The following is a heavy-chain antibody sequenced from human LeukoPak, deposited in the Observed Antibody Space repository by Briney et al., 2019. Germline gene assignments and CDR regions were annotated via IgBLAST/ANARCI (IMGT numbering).Heavy chain of an antibody. D-gene: IGHD3-10*01. CDR3: AKHSAFWGVGGVDY. CDR1: GGSISSSSYY. CDR2: IYYSGST. V-gene: IGHV4-39*01. J-gene: IGHJ4*02. Sequence: SETLSLTCTVSGGSISSSSYYWGWIRQPPGKGLEWIGSIYYSGSTYYNPSLKSRVTISVDTSKNQFSLKLSSVTAADTAVYYWAKHSAFWGVGGVDYWGQGTLVTVSS.